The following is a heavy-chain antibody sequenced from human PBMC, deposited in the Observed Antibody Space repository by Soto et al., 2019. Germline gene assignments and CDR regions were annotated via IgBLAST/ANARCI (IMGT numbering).Heavy chain of an antibody. CDR3: AKDSEQWLVRWMGY. V-gene: IGHV3-23*01. Sequence: GGSLRLSCAASGFTFSSYAMSWVRQAPGKGLEWVSAISGSGGSTYYADSVKGRFTISRDNSKNTLYLQMNSLRAEDTAVYYCAKDSEQWLVRWMGYWGQGTLVTVSS. CDR1: GFTFSSYA. D-gene: IGHD6-19*01. CDR2: ISGSGGST. J-gene: IGHJ4*02.